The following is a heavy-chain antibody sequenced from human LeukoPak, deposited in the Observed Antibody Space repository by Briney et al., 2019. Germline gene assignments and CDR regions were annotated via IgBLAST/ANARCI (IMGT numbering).Heavy chain of an antibody. CDR1: GYTFTSYG. D-gene: IGHD5-12*01. CDR3: ARLSGGYSGYEHDFDY. J-gene: IGHJ4*02. V-gene: IGHV1-18*01. CDR2: ISAYNGNT. Sequence: ASVKVSCKASGYTFTSYGISWVRQAPGQGLEWMGWISAYNGNTNYAQKLQGRVTMTTDTSTSTAYMELRSLRSDDTAVYYCARLSGGYSGYEHDFDYWGQGTLVTVSS.